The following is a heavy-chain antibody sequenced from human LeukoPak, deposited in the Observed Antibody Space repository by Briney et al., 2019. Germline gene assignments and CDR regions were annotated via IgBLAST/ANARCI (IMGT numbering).Heavy chain of an antibody. J-gene: IGHJ4*02. D-gene: IGHD3-10*01. Sequence: GGSLRLSCAASGFSFSSYGMYWVRQAPGQGLEWVTLISYGRSNKYYADSVKGRFTISRDNSKNTLYLQMNSLRAEDTAIYYCAKDLRGSWGFDYRGRGTLVTVSS. CDR3: AKDLRGSWGFDY. CDR2: ISYGRSNK. CDR1: GFSFSSYG. V-gene: IGHV3-30*18.